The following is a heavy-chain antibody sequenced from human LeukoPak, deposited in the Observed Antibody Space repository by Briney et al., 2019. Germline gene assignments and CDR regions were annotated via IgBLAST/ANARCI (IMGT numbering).Heavy chain of an antibody. D-gene: IGHD5-24*01. V-gene: IGHV3-74*01. J-gene: IGHJ3*02. Sequence: GGSLRLSCKGSGFSFSTSWIHWVRQAPGEGLVWVSRINPDYSGTDYADSVRGRFTISRDDAKNTVFLQMNSLRAEDTAVYYCARPPDGLANAFDIWGLGTMVTVSS. CDR1: GFSFSTSW. CDR3: ARPPDGLANAFDI. CDR2: INPDYSGT.